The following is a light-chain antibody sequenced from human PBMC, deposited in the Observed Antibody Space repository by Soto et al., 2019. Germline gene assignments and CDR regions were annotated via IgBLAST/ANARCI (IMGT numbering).Light chain of an antibody. V-gene: IGKV3-15*01. CDR3: HQSNYWPR. CDR2: GAS. J-gene: IGKJ1*01. CDR1: QSVGSN. Sequence: EIVMTQSPATLSVSPGERATLSCRASQSVGSNLAWYQQKPGQAPRLLIYGASTRATGIPARFSGSGSGTEFTLTISSLQSEDFAVYYCHQSNYWPRFGQGTKVDIK.